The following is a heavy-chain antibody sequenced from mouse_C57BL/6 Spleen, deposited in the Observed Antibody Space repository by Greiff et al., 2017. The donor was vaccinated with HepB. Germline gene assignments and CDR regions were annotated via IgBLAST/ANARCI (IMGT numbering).Heavy chain of an antibody. Sequence: EVHLVESGGGLVKPGGSLKLSCAASGFTFSDYGMHWVRQAPEKGLEWVAYISSGSSTIYYADTVKGRFTISRDNAKNTLFLQMTSLRSEDTAMYYCARPSANSFAYWGQGTLVTVSA. V-gene: IGHV5-17*01. CDR3: ARPSANSFAY. D-gene: IGHD3-3*01. J-gene: IGHJ3*01. CDR2: ISSGSSTI. CDR1: GFTFSDYG.